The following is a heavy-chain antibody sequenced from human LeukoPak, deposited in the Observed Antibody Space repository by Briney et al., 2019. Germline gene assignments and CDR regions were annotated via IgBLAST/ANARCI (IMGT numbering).Heavy chain of an antibody. CDR1: GGSFSGYY. CDR2: INHSGST. V-gene: IGHV4-34*01. D-gene: IGHD6-13*01. CDR3: ARRLAAAGTRSFDY. Sequence: PSETLSLTCAVHGGSFSGYYWSWIRQPPGKGLEWIGEINHSGSTNYNPSLKSRVTISVDTSKNQFSLKLSSVTAADTAVYYCARRLAAAGTRSFDYWGQGTLVTVSS. J-gene: IGHJ4*02.